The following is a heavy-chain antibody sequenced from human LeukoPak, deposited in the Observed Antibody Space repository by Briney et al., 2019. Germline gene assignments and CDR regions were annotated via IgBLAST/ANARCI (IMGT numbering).Heavy chain of an antibody. CDR3: AHLRTGTSDVFDI. CDR1: GDTVSSKRAA. Sequence: SQTLSLTCAISGDTVSSKRAAWNWIRRSPLRGLEWLGRTFYRSKWNNDYAVALKGRITIKPDTSKNQFSLQLNSVTPEDTAVYYCAHLRTGTSDVFDIWGQGTTVTVSS. V-gene: IGHV6-1*01. D-gene: IGHD2-8*02. CDR2: TFYRSKWNN. J-gene: IGHJ3*02.